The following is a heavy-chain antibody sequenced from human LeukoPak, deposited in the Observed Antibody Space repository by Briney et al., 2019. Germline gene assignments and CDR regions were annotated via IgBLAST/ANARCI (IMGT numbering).Heavy chain of an antibody. CDR2: ISSSSSSI. Sequence: GGSLRLSCAASGFTFSSYSMNWVRQAPGKGLEWVSYISSSSSSIYYADSVKGRFPISRDNAKNSLYLQMNSLRAEDTAVYYCARKYSYGSDYYYYYRDVWGKGTTVTVSS. CDR1: GFTFSSYS. V-gene: IGHV3-48*01. J-gene: IGHJ6*03. CDR3: ARKYSYGSDYYYYYRDV. D-gene: IGHD5-18*01.